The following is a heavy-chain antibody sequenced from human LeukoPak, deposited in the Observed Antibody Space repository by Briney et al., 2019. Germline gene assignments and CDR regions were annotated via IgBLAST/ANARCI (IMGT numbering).Heavy chain of an antibody. V-gene: IGHV4-39*01. Sequence: PSETLSLTCTVSGGSISSSSYYWGWIRQPPGKGLEWIGSIYYSGSTYYNPSLKSRVTISVDTSKNQFSLKLSSVTAADTAVYYCARHRYGSGSLYYFDYWGQGTLVTVSS. CDR1: GGSISSSSYY. CDR3: ARHRYGSGSLYYFDY. CDR2: IYYSGST. J-gene: IGHJ4*02. D-gene: IGHD3-10*01.